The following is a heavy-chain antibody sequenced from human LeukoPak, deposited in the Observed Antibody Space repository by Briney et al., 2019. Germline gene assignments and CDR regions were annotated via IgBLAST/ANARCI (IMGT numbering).Heavy chain of an antibody. CDR2: IKQDGSEK. Sequence: GGSLRLSCTASGFTFSNYWMSWVRQAPGKGLARAADIKQDGSEKSYVDSVKGRFTISRDNAKNSLYLQMNSLRDEDTAVYYCIVSMRGGPFDYWGQGALVTVSS. D-gene: IGHD1-26*01. V-gene: IGHV3-7*02. CDR3: IVSMRGGPFDY. J-gene: IGHJ4*02. CDR1: GFTFSNYW.